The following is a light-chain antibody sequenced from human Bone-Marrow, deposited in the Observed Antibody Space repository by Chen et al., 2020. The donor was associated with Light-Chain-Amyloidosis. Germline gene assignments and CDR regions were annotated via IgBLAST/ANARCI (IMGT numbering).Light chain of an antibody. CDR3: QHYNDYSYT. Sequence: DIQLTQSPSTLSASVGDRVTIACRASHTISNWLAWYQQKPGKAPKLLIYMTSSLESGVPSRFSGSGSGTEFTLTISSLQPEDFATYYCQHYNDYSYTFSQGTKLEIK. CDR1: HTISNW. CDR2: MTS. J-gene: IGKJ2*01. V-gene: IGKV1-5*03.